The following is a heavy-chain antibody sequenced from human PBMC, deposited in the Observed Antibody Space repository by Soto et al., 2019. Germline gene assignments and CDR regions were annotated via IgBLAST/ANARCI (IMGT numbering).Heavy chain of an antibody. CDR2: IWYDGSNK. D-gene: IGHD1-1*01. CDR3: ARGTGPSDY. Sequence: QVQLVESGGGVVQPGRSLRLSCAASGFTFSSYGMHWVRQAPGKRLEWVAVIWYDGSNKYYADYVKGRFTVSRDNSQNSLYLQMNILRAEDTAVYYCARGTGPSDYWGQGTLVTVSS. J-gene: IGHJ4*02. V-gene: IGHV3-33*01. CDR1: GFTFSSYG.